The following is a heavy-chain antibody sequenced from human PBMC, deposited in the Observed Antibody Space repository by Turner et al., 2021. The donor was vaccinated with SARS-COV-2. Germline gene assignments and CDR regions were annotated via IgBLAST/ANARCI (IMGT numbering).Heavy chain of an antibody. CDR1: GFTFSSYA. D-gene: IGHD2-2*01. J-gene: IGHJ6*02. V-gene: IGHV3-23*01. CDR3: ARDHRPVVVPAAKRAGSYYYGMDV. CDR2: FSAGGGST. Sequence: EVQLLESGGGLVQPGGSLRLSCAASGFTFSSYAMGWVRQAPGKGLEWVSAFSAGGGSTYYADSVKGRFTISRDNAKNSLYLQMNSLRAEDTAVYYCARDHRPVVVPAAKRAGSYYYGMDVWGQGTTVTVSS.